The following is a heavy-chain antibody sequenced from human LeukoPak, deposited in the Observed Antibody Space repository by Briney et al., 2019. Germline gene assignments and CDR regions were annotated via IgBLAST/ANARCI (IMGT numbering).Heavy chain of an antibody. V-gene: IGHV3-23*01. Sequence: GGSLRLSCAASGFTFSSYAMIWVRQAPGKGLEWVSVISGNGDTTYYADSVKGRFTISRDNSRNTVYLQMNSLRGDDTAVYYCAKSAGGVGDYYFDYWGQGTLVTVSS. CDR1: GFTFSSYA. D-gene: IGHD2-8*01. CDR2: ISGNGDTT. J-gene: IGHJ4*02. CDR3: AKSAGGVGDYYFDY.